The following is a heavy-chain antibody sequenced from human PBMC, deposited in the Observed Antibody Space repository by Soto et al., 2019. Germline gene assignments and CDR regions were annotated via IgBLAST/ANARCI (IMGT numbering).Heavy chain of an antibody. CDR2: ISGSDGST. D-gene: IGHD4-17*01. J-gene: IGHJ4*02. CDR3: ASPPRATVTDNIFDF. CDR1: GFTLNNHA. Sequence: GGSLRLSCTASGFTLNNHAMSWVRQAPGKGLEWVSVISGSDGSTYYTDSVRGRFSISRDSSKNTLYLQMSSLRAEGTAVYYCASPPRATVTDNIFDFWGPGTLVTVSS. V-gene: IGHV3-23*01.